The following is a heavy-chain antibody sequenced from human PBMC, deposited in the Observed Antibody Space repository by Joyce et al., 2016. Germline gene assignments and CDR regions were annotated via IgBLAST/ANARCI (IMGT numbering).Heavy chain of an antibody. CDR1: GFSFSNNRVG. J-gene: IGHJ4*02. Sequence: QITLKESGPTLVKPTETLTLTCTFSGFSFSNNRVGVGWIRQPPGDALEWLALIYWDDDKRYSPTLKRRLTITKDTSRNQVILTMTDMDPMDTATYYCAHAVGTACYYFDYWGQGTPVTVSS. V-gene: IGHV2-5*02. CDR3: AHAVGTACYYFDY. D-gene: IGHD2-21*02. CDR2: IYWDDDK.